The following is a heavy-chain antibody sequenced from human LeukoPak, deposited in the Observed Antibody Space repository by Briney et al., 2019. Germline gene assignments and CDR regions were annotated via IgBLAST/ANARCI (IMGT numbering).Heavy chain of an antibody. CDR1: GFTFSDHS. CDR3: ARVGGENYHPLDY. J-gene: IGHJ4*02. Sequence: GGSLRLSYAASGFTFSDHSMHWVRQAPGKGLEWVSSIAYDSSDTYYADSVKGRFTISRDNSKNPLYLQLSSLRLEDTAVYYCARVGGENYHPLDYWGQGTLVTVSS. V-gene: IGHV3-30-3*01. CDR2: IAYDSSDT. D-gene: IGHD1-26*01.